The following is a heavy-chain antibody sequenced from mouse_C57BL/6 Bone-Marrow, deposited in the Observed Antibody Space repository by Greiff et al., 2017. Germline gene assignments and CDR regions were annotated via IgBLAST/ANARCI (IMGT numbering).Heavy chain of an antibody. Sequence: QVQLQQPGAELVKPGASVKLSCKASGYTFTSYWMHWVKQRPGQGLEWIGMIYPNSGSTNYNEKFKSKATLTVDKSSSTAYMRLSSLASEDSAVYCCARDGNYWFAYWGQGTLVTVSA. V-gene: IGHV1-64*01. CDR1: GYTFTSYW. CDR3: ARDGNYWFAY. CDR2: IYPNSGST. D-gene: IGHD2-1*01. J-gene: IGHJ3*01.